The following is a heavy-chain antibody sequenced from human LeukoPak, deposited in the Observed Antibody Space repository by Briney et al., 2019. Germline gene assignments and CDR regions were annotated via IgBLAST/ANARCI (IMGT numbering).Heavy chain of an antibody. J-gene: IGHJ4*02. CDR1: GGTFSGYG. V-gene: IGHV4-34*01. Sequence: PSETLSLTRAVYGGTFSGYGWTWIRQPPGKGLEWIGEVTHTGSTNYNPSLKSRATILADASKSQFSLKLNSVTAADTAVYYCARGAPGYWGQGTLVTVSS. CDR2: VTHTGST. CDR3: ARGAPGY.